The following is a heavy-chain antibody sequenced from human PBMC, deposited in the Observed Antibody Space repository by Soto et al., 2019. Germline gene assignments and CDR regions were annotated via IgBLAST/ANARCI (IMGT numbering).Heavy chain of an antibody. D-gene: IGHD3-10*01. CDR3: ARDLETMVRGVIGWFDP. V-gene: IGHV1-69*01. CDR2: IIPIFGTA. J-gene: IGHJ5*02. CDR1: GGTFSSYA. Sequence: QVQLVQSGAEVKKPGSSVKVSCKASGGTFSSYAISWVRQAPGQGLEWMGGIIPIFGTANYAQKFQGRVTIIADESTSTAYMELSSLRSEDTAVYYCARDLETMVRGVIGWFDPWGQGTLVTVSS.